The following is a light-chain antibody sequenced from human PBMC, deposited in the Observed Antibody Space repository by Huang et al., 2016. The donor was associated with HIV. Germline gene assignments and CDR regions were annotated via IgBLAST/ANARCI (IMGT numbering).Light chain of an antibody. V-gene: IGKV4-1*01. J-gene: IGKJ4*01. CDR2: WSS. CDR1: HSLLHSDNKNY. CDR3: QQFFTTPLT. Sequence: DIVLTQSPDSLTVSLGERATVKCKSSHSLLHSDNKNYLAWYQVKMGQSPKLLIYWSSTRESGVPDRFSGDGSGSDFTLTINNLQAEDVAIYYCQQFFTTPLTFGGGTKVEI.